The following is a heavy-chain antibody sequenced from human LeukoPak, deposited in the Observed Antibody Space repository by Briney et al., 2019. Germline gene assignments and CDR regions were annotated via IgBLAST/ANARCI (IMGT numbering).Heavy chain of an antibody. Sequence: ASVRVSCKTSGYTFIRCDIKWVRQATGQGLEWMGWMNPNTGNSFFAQKFQGRVAMTRNNSISTAYMELTSLTSEDTAVYYCARGQVGYCGTSSCYFDPWGQGNLVTVSS. D-gene: IGHD2-15*01. CDR1: GYTFIRCD. CDR2: MNPNTGNS. CDR3: ARGQVGYCGTSSCYFDP. J-gene: IGHJ5*02. V-gene: IGHV1-8*01.